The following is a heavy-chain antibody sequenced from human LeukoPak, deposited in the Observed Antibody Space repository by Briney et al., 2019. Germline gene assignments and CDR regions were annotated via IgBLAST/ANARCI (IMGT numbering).Heavy chain of an antibody. CDR1: GGTFSSYA. D-gene: IGHD2-2*01. CDR3: ARASVAYCSSTSCYPWFDP. Sequence: ASVKVSCKASGGTFSSYAISWVRQAPGQGLEWVGGIIPSFGTANYAQKFQSRVTITADESTSTASMELSSLRSEYTAVYYCARASVAYCSSTSCYPWFDPWGQGTLVTVSS. V-gene: IGHV1-69*13. J-gene: IGHJ5*02. CDR2: IIPSFGTA.